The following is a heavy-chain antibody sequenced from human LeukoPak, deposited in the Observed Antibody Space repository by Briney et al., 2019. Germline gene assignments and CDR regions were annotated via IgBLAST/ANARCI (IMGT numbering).Heavy chain of an antibody. CDR3: ARSND. D-gene: IGHD4-11*01. CDR1: GGSFSGYY. CDR2: INHSGST. V-gene: IGHV4-34*01. Sequence: SETLSLTCTVYGGSFSGYYWSWIRQPPGKGLEWIGEINHSGSTNYNPSLKSRVTISVDTSKNQFSLKLSSVTAADTAVYYCARSNDWGQGTLVTVSS. J-gene: IGHJ4*02.